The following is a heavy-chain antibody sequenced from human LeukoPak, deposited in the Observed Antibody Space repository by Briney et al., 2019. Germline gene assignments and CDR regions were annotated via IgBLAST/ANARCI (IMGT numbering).Heavy chain of an antibody. J-gene: IGHJ6*02. CDR2: TYYRSKWYN. CDR3: ALARSEYHYGMDV. V-gene: IGHV6-1*01. Sequence: QTLSLTCAISGDSVSSISVAWNWIRQSPSRGLEWLGRTYYRSKWYNEYAVSVKGRININPDPSKNQFSLQLNSVTPEDTAVYYCALARSEYHYGMDVWGQGATVTVSS. CDR1: GDSVSSISVA.